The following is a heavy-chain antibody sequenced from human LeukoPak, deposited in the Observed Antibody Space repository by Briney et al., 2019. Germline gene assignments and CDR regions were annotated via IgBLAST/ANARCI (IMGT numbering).Heavy chain of an antibody. CDR3: AKDHPDSSGYHVDYGMDV. J-gene: IGHJ6*02. CDR1: GFTFSSYG. Sequence: GGSLRLSCAASGFTFSSYGMHWVRQAPGKGLEWVAVISYDGSNKYYADSVKGRFTISRDNSKNTLYLQMNSLRAEDTAVYYCAKDHPDSSGYHVDYGMDVWGQGTTVTVSS. CDR2: ISYDGSNK. V-gene: IGHV3-30*18. D-gene: IGHD3-22*01.